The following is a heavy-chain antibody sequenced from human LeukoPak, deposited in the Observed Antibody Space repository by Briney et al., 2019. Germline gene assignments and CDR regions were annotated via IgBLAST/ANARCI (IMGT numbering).Heavy chain of an antibody. CDR3: AKDLLVDYVWGSYRYDGAPLDY. CDR1: GFTFSSYA. J-gene: IGHJ4*02. CDR2: ISGSGGST. D-gene: IGHD3-16*02. Sequence: GGSLRLSCAASGFTFSSYAMSWVRQAPGKGLEWVSAISGSGGSTYYVDSVKGRFTISRDNSKNTLYLQMNSLRAEDTAVYYCAKDLLVDYVWGSYRYDGAPLDYWGQGTLVTVSS. V-gene: IGHV3-23*01.